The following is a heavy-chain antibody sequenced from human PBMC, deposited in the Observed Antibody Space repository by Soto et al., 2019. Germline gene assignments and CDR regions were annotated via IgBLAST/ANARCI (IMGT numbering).Heavy chain of an antibody. D-gene: IGHD1-1*01. V-gene: IGHV5-51*01. CDR1: GHSFTTYW. J-gene: IGHJ6*02. CDR3: TRQMIQPQMRYNMXV. Sequence: PGESLKISCEDSGHSFTTYWIAWVRQMPGKGLEWMGIINPYDSDTRYSPSFQGQVTISADKSISTVYLQWSSLKASDTAMYFCTRQMIQPQMRYNMXVWGQGTTVXVSS. CDR2: INPYDSDT.